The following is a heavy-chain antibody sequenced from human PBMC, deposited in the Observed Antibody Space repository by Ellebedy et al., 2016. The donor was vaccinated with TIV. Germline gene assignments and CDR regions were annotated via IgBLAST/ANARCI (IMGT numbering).Heavy chain of an antibody. CDR1: GGSVSTAGFQ. Sequence: LRLXCSVSGGSVSTAGFQWSWIRQHPEKGLEWLGYIYYSGSTDYNPSLQSRLTISVDTSKNQFSLNLSSVTAADTAVYYCAGSGNFRYFFDSWGLGTLVTVSS. D-gene: IGHD1-26*01. V-gene: IGHV4-31*03. CDR3: AGSGNFRYFFDS. J-gene: IGHJ4*02. CDR2: IYYSGST.